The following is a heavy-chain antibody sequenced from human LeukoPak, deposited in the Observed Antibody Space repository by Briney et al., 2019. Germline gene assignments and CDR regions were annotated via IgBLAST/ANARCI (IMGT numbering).Heavy chain of an antibody. V-gene: IGHV4-39*07. CDR1: GGSISSSSYY. D-gene: IGHD3-10*01. Sequence: PSETLSLTCTVSGGSISSSSYYWGWIRQPPGKGLEWIGSIYYSGSTYYNPSPKSRVTISVDTSKNQFSLKLSSVTAADTAVYYCARDHSLGSGKGLLDIWGQGTMVTVSS. CDR3: ARDHSLGSGKGLLDI. J-gene: IGHJ3*02. CDR2: IYYSGST.